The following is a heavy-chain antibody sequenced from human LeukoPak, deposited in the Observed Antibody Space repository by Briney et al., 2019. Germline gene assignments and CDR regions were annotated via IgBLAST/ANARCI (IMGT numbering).Heavy chain of an antibody. CDR3: ARERYSGSYFSSDHAFDI. V-gene: IGHV4-39*07. CDR1: GGSISSSSYY. J-gene: IGHJ3*02. CDR2: IYYSGST. D-gene: IGHD1-26*01. Sequence: ASETLSLTCTVSGGSISSSSYYWGWIRQPPGKGLEWIGSIYYSGSTYYNPSLKSRVTISVDTSKNRFSLKLSSVTAADTAVYYCARERYSGSYFSSDHAFDIWGQGTMVTVSS.